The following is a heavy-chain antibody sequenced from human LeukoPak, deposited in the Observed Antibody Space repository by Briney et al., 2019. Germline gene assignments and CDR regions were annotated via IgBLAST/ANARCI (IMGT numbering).Heavy chain of an antibody. D-gene: IGHD3-10*01. J-gene: IGHJ4*02. CDR1: GLTFSDYY. CDR2: ISSSGSTI. V-gene: IGHV3-11*04. Sequence: PGGSLRLSCAASGLTFSDYYMSWIRQAPGKGLEWVSYISSSGSTIYYADSVNGRFTISRDNAKNSLYLQMNSLRAEDTAVYSCARDGVGDGSGSYYTPPFGYWGQGTLVTVSS. CDR3: ARDGVGDGSGSYYTPPFGY.